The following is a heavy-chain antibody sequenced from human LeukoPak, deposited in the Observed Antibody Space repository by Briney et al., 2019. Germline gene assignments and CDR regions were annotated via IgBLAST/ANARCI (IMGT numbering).Heavy chain of an antibody. CDR2: IYPDSSDT. V-gene: IGHV5-51*01. J-gene: IGHJ4*02. D-gene: IGHD3-16*01. CDR1: GYSFINYW. CDR3: ARLQTWADY. Sequence: GESLKISCKGSGYSFINYWIAWVRQMPGKGLEWMGIIYPDSSDTRYSPSFQGQVSISADKFISTAYLQWSSLKASDTAMYYCARLQTWADYWGQGTLVTVSS.